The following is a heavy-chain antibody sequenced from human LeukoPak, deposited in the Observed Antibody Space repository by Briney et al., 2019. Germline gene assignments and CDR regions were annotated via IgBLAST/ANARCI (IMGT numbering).Heavy chain of an antibody. D-gene: IGHD3-9*01. V-gene: IGHV5-10-1*01. CDR1: GYSFTSYW. CDR3: ARQYYDILTGYYKSAFDI. J-gene: IGHJ3*02. CDR2: IDPSDSYT. Sequence: GESLRISCKGPGYSFTSYWISWVRQMPGKGLEWMGRIDPSDSYTNYSPSFQGHVTISADKSISTAYLQWSSLKASDTAMYYCARQYYDILTGYYKSAFDIWGQGTMVTVSS.